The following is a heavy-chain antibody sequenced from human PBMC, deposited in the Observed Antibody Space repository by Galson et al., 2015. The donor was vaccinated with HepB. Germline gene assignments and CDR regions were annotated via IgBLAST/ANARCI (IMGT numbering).Heavy chain of an antibody. J-gene: IGHJ5*02. CDR2: ISGSGGST. CDR3: AVTRGFLEWSDGNWFDP. V-gene: IGHV3-23*01. D-gene: IGHD3-3*01. CDR1: GFTFSSYA. Sequence: SLRLSCAASGFTFSSYAMSWVRQAPGKGLEWVSAISGSGGSTYYADSVKGRFTISRDNSKNTLYLQMNSLRAEDTAVYYCAVTRGFLEWSDGNWFDPWGQGTLVTVSS.